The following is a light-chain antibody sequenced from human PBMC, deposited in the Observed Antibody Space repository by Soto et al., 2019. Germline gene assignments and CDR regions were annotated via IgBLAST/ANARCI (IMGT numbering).Light chain of an antibody. V-gene: IGKV3D-15*01. Sequence: IVLTQSPATPSVSPGERVTLSCRASENVGTNLAWYQQRPGQPPRLLIYGSSTRATGISATFSGSGSRTEFTLTISSQQSEDSAVYYCQQYNNWGLSFGGGTRVEIK. CDR2: GSS. CDR3: QQYNNWGLS. CDR1: ENVGTN. J-gene: IGKJ4*01.